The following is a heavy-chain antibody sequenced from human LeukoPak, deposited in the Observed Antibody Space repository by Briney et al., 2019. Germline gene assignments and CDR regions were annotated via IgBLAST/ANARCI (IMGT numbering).Heavy chain of an antibody. J-gene: IGHJ6*02. V-gene: IGHV3-48*01. CDR2: ISSSSSTI. D-gene: IGHD3-16*01. Sequence: PGGSLRLSCAVSGLTVSSDYMSWVRQAPGKGLEWVSYISSSSSTIYYADSVKGRFTISRDNAKNSLYLQMNSLRAEDTAVYYCARDSCLGEWPHYYYYYGMDVWGQGTTVTVSS. CDR3: ARDSCLGEWPHYYYYYGMDV. CDR1: GLTVSSDY.